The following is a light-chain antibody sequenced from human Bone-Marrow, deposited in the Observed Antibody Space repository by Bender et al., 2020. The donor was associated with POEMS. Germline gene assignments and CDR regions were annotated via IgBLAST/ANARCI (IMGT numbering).Light chain of an antibody. CDR3: ASYKISDTLDDVL. CDR2: DVD. J-gene: IGLJ2*01. Sequence: QPALTQPASVSGSPGQSITISCTGSSSDIVGYKYVSWYQQHPGKAPKVVIYDVDSRPSGVSDRFSASKSANTASLTISGLQAEDEANYFCASYKISDTLDDVLFGGGTKLTVL. V-gene: IGLV2-14*03. CDR1: SSDIVGYKY.